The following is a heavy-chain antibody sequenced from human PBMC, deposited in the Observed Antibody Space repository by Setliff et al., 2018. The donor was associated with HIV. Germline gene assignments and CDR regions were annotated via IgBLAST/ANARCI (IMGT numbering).Heavy chain of an antibody. Sequence: ASVKVSCKVSGYTLTELSMHWVRQAPGQGLEWMGWINPNSGDTNYAQKFQGRVTLTRDTSITTAYMELRRLTSDDTAVYYCAKFYGDYHAFDIWGQGTMVTVSS. CDR1: GYTLTELS. V-gene: IGHV1-2*02. D-gene: IGHD4-17*01. J-gene: IGHJ3*02. CDR2: INPNSGDT. CDR3: AKFYGDYHAFDI.